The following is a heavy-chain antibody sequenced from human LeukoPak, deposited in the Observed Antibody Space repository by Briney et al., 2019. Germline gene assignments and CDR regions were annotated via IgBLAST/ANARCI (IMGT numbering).Heavy chain of an antibody. J-gene: IGHJ4*02. Sequence: GGSLRLSCAASGFTFSSYSMNWVRQAPGKGLEWVSSISSSSTYIYYADSVKGRFTISRDNAKNSLYLQMNSLRAEDTAVYYCGRAKYNGSYFQLTTPYYFDYWGQGTLVTVSS. CDR3: GRAKYNGSYFQLTTPYYFDY. CDR2: ISSSSTYI. D-gene: IGHD1-26*01. CDR1: GFTFSSYS. V-gene: IGHV3-21*01.